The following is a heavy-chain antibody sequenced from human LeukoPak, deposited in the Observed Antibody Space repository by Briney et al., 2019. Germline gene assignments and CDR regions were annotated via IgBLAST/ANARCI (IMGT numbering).Heavy chain of an antibody. CDR1: GDTFSTYA. D-gene: IGHD3-22*01. J-gene: IGHJ4*02. V-gene: IGHV1-2*02. CDR2: INPNSGGT. Sequence: ASVKVSCKASGDTFSTYAIDLVRQAPGQGLEWMGWINPNSGGTNYAQKFQGRVTMTRDTSISTAYMELSRLRSDDTAVYYCARALEGAIYYYDSSGMGIDYWGQGTLVTVSS. CDR3: ARALEGAIYYYDSSGMGIDY.